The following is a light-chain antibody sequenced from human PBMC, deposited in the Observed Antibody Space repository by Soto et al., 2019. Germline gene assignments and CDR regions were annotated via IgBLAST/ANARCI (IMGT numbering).Light chain of an antibody. J-gene: IGKJ3*01. CDR1: QGINNRY. V-gene: IGKV3-20*01. Sequence: EIVLTQSPGTLSLSPGERATVSCRASQGINNRYLAWYQKKPGQAPRPLIYGVSTMATGIPDRIIGSGSGTDFTLTISCLEPEDLAVYYCQQFGSSPGFTCGPGTKVDIK. CDR3: QQFGSSPGFT. CDR2: GVS.